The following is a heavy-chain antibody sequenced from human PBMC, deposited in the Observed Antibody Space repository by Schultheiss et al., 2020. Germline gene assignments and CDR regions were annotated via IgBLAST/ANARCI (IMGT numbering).Heavy chain of an antibody. CDR3: ARGRARGGRHYGGNSPFDY. D-gene: IGHD4-23*01. V-gene: IGHV4-31*03. Sequence: SETLSLTCTVSGGSISSGGYYWSWIRQHPGKGLEWIGYIYYSGSTYYNPSLKSRVTMSVDTSKNQFSLNLRSVTAADTAVYYCARGRARGGRHYGGNSPFDYWGQGTLVTVSS. CDR1: GGSISSGGYY. J-gene: IGHJ4*02. CDR2: IYYSGST.